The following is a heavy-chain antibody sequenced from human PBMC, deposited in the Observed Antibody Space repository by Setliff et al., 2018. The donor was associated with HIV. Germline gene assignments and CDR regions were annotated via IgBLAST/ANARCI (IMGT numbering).Heavy chain of an antibody. CDR1: GFIFSSYG. D-gene: IGHD3-22*01. Sequence: QTGGSLRLSCAASGFIFSSYGMHWVRQAPGKGLEWVAFTRYDGSNKYYADSVKGRFTISRDNSKNTLYLQMNSLRAEDTAVYYCATIVESSGYHGGNYFDFWGRGSLVTVSS. CDR2: TRYDGSNK. J-gene: IGHJ4*02. V-gene: IGHV3-30*02. CDR3: ATIVESSGYHGGNYFDF.